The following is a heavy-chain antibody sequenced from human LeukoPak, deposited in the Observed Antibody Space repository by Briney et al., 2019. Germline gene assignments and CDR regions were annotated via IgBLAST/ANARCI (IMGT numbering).Heavy chain of an antibody. V-gene: IGHV4-30-4*08. CDR1: GGSISSGDYY. J-gene: IGHJ5*02. CDR2: IYYSGST. CDR3: ARVGVVVPAARWFDP. D-gene: IGHD2-2*01. Sequence: SETLSLTCTVSGGSISSGDYYWSWIRQPPGKGREWIGYIYYSGSTYYNPSLKSRVTISVDTSKNQFSLKLSSVTAADTAVYYCARVGVVVPAARWFDPWGQGTLVTVSS.